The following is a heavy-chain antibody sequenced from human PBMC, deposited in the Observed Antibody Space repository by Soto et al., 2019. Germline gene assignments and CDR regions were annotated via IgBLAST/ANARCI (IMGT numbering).Heavy chain of an antibody. Sequence: PGGSLRLSCAASGFTFSSYAMSGVRQAPGKGREWVSAISGSGGSTYYGDSVKGRFTISRDNSKNTLYLQMNSLRAEDTAVYYCAKDVRTQVKNIWGQGTMVTVSS. CDR2: ISGSGGST. D-gene: IGHD4-4*01. CDR3: AKDVRTQVKNI. V-gene: IGHV3-23*01. CDR1: GFTFSSYA. J-gene: IGHJ3*02.